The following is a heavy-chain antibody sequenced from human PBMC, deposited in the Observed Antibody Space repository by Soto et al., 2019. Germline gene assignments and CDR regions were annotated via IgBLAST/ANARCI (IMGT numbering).Heavy chain of an antibody. J-gene: IGHJ6*02. CDR2: TYYRSKWYS. CDR1: GDSVSSNRGA. CDR3: ARWDHDYGYLDV. V-gene: IGHV6-1*01. Sequence: QVQLQQSGPGLVKPSQTLSLTCDISGDSVSSNRGAWNWIRQSPSRGLEWLGRTYYRSKWYSEYGLSVKSRITINADTCKNQFSLQLNSVTPEDAAVYYCARWDHDYGYLDVWGLGTTVTVSS. D-gene: IGHD4-17*01.